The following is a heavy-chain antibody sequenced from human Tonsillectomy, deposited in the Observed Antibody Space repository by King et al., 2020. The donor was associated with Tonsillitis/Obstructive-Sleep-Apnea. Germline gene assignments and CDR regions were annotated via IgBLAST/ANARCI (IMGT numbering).Heavy chain of an antibody. CDR3: ARRGLSGAYYDFWSGSRAASYYYMDV. Sequence: VQLQESGPGLVKPSETLSLTCTVSGGSISSYYWSWIRQPPGKGLEWIGYIYYSGSTNYNPSLKSRVTISVDTSKNQFSLKLSSVTAADTAVYYCARRGLSGAYYDFWSGSRAASYYYMDVWGKGTTVTVSS. CDR2: IYYSGST. D-gene: IGHD3-3*01. J-gene: IGHJ6*03. CDR1: GGSISSYY. V-gene: IGHV4-59*08.